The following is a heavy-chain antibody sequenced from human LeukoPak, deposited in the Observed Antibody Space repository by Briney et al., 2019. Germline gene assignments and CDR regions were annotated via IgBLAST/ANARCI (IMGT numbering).Heavy chain of an antibody. D-gene: IGHD1-1*01. V-gene: IGHV3-21*01. CDR3: ARDAGGLQLEPGLYYYYGMDV. CDR1: GFTFSSYS. J-gene: IGHJ6*02. Sequence: GGSLRLSCAASGFTFSSYSMNWVRQAPGKGLEWVSSISSSSSYIYYADSVKGRFTISRDNAKNSLYLQMNSLRAEDTAVCYCARDAGGLQLEPGLYYYYGMDVWGQGTTVTVSS. CDR2: ISSSSSYI.